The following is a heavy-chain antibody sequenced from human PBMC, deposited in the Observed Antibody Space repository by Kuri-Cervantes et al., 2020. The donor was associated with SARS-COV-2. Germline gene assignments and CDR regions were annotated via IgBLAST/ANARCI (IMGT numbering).Heavy chain of an antibody. CDR2: IYYSGST. Sequence: GSLRLSCSVCGGSISSSSYYWSWIRQPPGKVLEWIGSIYYSGSTYYNPSLKIRVTISVDTSKNQFSLKLCSVTAADTAVCYCARGGAVAGTVPFFDYWGQGTLVTVSS. D-gene: IGHD6-19*01. CDR3: ARGGAVAGTVPFFDY. J-gene: IGHJ4*02. V-gene: IGHV4-39*01. CDR1: GGSISSSSYY.